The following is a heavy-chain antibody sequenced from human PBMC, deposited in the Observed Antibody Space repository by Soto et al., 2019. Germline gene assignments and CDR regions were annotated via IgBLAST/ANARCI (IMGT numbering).Heavy chain of an antibody. CDR3: ARVLRFLDWLSPEIFEY. Sequence: ASVKVSCKASGYTFTSYGISWVRQAPGQGLEWMGWISAYNGNTNYAQKLQGRVTMTTDTSTSTAYMELRSLRSDDTAVYYCARVLRFLDWLSPEIFEYWGQGTLVTVSS. V-gene: IGHV1-18*01. CDR1: GYTFTSYG. CDR2: ISAYNGNT. D-gene: IGHD3-3*01. J-gene: IGHJ4*02.